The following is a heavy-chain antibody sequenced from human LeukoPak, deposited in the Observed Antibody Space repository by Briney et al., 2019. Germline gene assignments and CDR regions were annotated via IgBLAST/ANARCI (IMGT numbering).Heavy chain of an antibody. D-gene: IGHD3-3*01. V-gene: IGHV3-7*01. CDR1: GLTFSNYW. J-gene: IGHJ4*02. CDR3: ASGDFWSGYYLNY. Sequence: PGGSLRLSCAASGLTFSNYWMDWVRQAPGKGLEWVANIKQDGSEKYYVDPVKGRFTISRDNAKNSLYLQMNSLRAEDTAVYYCASGDFWSGYYLNYWGQGTLVTVSS. CDR2: IKQDGSEK.